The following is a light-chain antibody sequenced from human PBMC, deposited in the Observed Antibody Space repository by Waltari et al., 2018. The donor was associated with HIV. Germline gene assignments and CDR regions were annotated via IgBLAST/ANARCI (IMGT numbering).Light chain of an antibody. J-gene: IGKJ4*01. CDR3: QQYNSYTLT. V-gene: IGKV4-1*01. CDR1: QSVLYNSNNKNY. Sequence: DIVMTQSPDSLTVSLGERATINCKSSQSVLYNSNNKNYLAWYQQKPGQPPNLLIYWASTRESGVPDRFSGSGSGTEFTLTITSLQPDDSATYYCQQYNSYTLTFGGGTKVEIK. CDR2: WAS.